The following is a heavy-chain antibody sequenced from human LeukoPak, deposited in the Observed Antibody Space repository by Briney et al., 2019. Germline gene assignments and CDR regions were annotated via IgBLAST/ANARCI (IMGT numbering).Heavy chain of an antibody. Sequence: GGSLRLSCAASGFTFSTYAMNWVRLTPGKGLEWVSTFSASGGYTYYADSVKGRFTISRDNAKNSLYLQMNSLRAEDTAVYYCARDHRSGSYAWGQGTLVTVSS. CDR2: FSASGGYT. CDR1: GFTFSTYA. J-gene: IGHJ5*02. CDR3: ARDHRSGSYA. D-gene: IGHD1-26*01. V-gene: IGHV3-21*01.